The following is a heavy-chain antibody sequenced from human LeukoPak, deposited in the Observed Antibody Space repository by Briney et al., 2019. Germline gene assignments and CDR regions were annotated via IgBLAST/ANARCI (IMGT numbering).Heavy chain of an antibody. CDR1: GGTFSRYA. V-gene: IGHV1-69*13. J-gene: IGHJ6*02. D-gene: IGHD5-12*01. Sequence: AVKVSYKASGGTFSRYAISWVGQAPGDGLEGMGGIIAIFGTANYAQKFQGRVTITADESTSTAYMVLSSLRSEDPAVYYCARVNSGYDQPLPHYYYSGMDVWGQGTTVTVSS. CDR2: IIAIFGTA. CDR3: ARVNSGYDQPLPHYYYSGMDV.